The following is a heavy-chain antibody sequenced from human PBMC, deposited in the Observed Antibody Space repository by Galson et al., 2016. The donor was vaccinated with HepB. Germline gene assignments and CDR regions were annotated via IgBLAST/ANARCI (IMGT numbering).Heavy chain of an antibody. J-gene: IGHJ4*02. V-gene: IGHV3-23*01. Sequence: SLRLSCAASGFTSDSYAMSWVRQAPGKVLEWVSSISAGDADTYYAGSVKGRFTVSRDNSKNTLSLQVNSLRGEDTAVDYCATGRLGSGWFPSCDYWGQGTVVTVPS. D-gene: IGHD6-13*01. CDR1: GFTSDSYA. CDR3: ATGRLGSGWFPSCDY. CDR2: ISAGDADT.